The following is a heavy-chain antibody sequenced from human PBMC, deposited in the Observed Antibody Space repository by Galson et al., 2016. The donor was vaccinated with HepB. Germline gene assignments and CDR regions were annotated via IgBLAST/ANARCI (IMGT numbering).Heavy chain of an antibody. V-gene: IGHV2-5*02. CDR1: GFALRNNGEG. Sequence: PALVKPTQTLTLTCPFSGFALRNNGEGVGWIRQPPGKALEWVAVIYWDDNRRYSPSLKTRLTITKDTSKNEVVLTMTNMAPVDTATYYCAHRYRRLGATLFDSWGQGALVTVSS. J-gene: IGHJ4*02. D-gene: IGHD1-26*01. CDR2: IYWDDNR. CDR3: AHRYRRLGATLFDS.